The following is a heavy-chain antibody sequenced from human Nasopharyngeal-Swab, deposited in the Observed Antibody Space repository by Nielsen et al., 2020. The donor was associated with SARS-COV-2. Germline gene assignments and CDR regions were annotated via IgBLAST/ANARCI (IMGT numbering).Heavy chain of an antibody. CDR1: GGSFSGYY. D-gene: IGHD6-19*01. V-gene: IGHV4-34*01. CDR2: INHSGST. J-gene: IGHJ4*02. CDR3: ARVENSSGWYGYYDY. Sequence: SETLSLTCAVYGGSFSGYYWSWIRQPPGKGLEWIGEINHSGSTNYNPSLKSRVTISVDTSKNQFSLKLSSVTAADTAVYYCARVENSSGWYGYYDYWGQGTLVTVSS.